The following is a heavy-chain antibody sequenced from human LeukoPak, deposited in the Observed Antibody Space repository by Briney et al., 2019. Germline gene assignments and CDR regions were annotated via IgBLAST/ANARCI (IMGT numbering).Heavy chain of an antibody. CDR3: AKDYYYGSGFHYYYGMDV. V-gene: IGHV3-30*18. D-gene: IGHD3-10*01. J-gene: IGHJ6*02. CDR2: ISYDGSNK. Sequence: GGSLRLSCAASGFTFSSYGMHWVRQAPGKGLEWVAVISYDGSNKYYADSVKGRFTISRDNSKNTLYLQMNSLRAEDTAVYYCAKDYYYGSGFHYYYGMDVWGQGTTVTVSS. CDR1: GFTFSSYG.